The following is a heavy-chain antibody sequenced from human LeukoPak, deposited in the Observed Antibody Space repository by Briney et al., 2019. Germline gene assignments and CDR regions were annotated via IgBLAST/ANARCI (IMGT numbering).Heavy chain of an antibody. J-gene: IGHJ6*02. Sequence: PSQTLSLTCTVSGGSISSGDYYWSWIRQPPGKGLEWIGYIYYSGSTYYNPSLKSRVTISVGTSKNQFSPKLSSVTAADTAVYYCAREYGAYCGGDCYSGMSYYYYGMDVWGQGTTVTVSS. CDR1: GGSISSGDYY. D-gene: IGHD2-21*02. CDR3: AREYGAYCGGDCYSGMSYYYYGMDV. V-gene: IGHV4-30-4*01. CDR2: IYYSGST.